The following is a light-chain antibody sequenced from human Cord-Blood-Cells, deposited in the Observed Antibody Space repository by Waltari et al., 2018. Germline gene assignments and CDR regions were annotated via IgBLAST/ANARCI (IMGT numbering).Light chain of an antibody. V-gene: IGLV2-14*01. Sequence: QSALTQPASVSGSPGQSITISCTGTSTDVGAYNYASWYQQHPGKAPKLMIYDVSNRPSGVSNRFSGSKSGNTASLTISGLQAEDEADYYCSSYTSSSTLVVFGGGTKLTVL. CDR1: STDVGAYNY. CDR3: SSYTSSSTLVV. CDR2: DVS. J-gene: IGLJ2*01.